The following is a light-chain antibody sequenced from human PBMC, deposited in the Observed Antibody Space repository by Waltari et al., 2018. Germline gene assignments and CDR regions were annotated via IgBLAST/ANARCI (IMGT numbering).Light chain of an antibody. CDR2: DVI. Sequence: QSALTQPASVYGSPGQSIDISCAGTGGAIGSYKYVHWYQHHPGKAPKLSIYDVIKRPSGVSNRFSAIKSGTTAYLTISGLQAEDEADYFCSSYASGGSWVFGGGTKVTVL. J-gene: IGLJ3*02. V-gene: IGLV2-14*03. CDR3: SSYASGGSWV. CDR1: GGAIGSYKY.